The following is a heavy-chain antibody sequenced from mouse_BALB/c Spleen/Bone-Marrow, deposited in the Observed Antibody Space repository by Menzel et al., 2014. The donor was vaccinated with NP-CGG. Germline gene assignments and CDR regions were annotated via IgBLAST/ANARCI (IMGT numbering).Heavy chain of an antibody. CDR2: IYPSTGYT. CDR3: ARDDYAY. J-gene: IGHJ3*01. D-gene: IGHD2-4*01. V-gene: IGHV1-7*01. CDR1: GYTFTSYW. Sequence: QVQLKESGAELAKPGASVKMSCKASGYTFTSYWMHWVKQRPGQGLEWIGYIYPSTGYTEHNQKFKDKAIMTADKSSSTAYMQLSSLTSEGSAVYYCARDDYAYWGQGTLVTVSA.